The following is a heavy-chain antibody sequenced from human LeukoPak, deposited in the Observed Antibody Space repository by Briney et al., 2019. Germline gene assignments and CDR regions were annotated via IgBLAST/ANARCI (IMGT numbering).Heavy chain of an antibody. J-gene: IGHJ6*03. CDR3: AKRGAKVVVAATVKSYYYMDV. Sequence: GGSLRLSCAASGFTFSKYNMNWVRQAPGKGLEWVSSISTSSSYIYQADSVKGRFTISRDNSKNTLYLQMNSLRAEDTAVYYCAKRGAKVVVAATVKSYYYMDVWGKGTTVTVSS. D-gene: IGHD2-15*01. CDR2: ISTSSSYI. CDR1: GFTFSKYN. V-gene: IGHV3-21*01.